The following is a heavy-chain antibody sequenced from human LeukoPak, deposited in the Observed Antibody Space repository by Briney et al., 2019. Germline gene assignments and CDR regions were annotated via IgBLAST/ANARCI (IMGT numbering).Heavy chain of an antibody. V-gene: IGHV3-30*04. D-gene: IGHD3-22*01. Sequence: GGSLRLSCAASGFTFSSYAMQWVRQAPGKGLEWVAVISYDGSNKYYADSVKGRFTISRDNSKNTLYLQMNSLRAEDTAVYYCAREWRGYYDSSGYLDYWGQGTLVTVSS. J-gene: IGHJ4*02. CDR2: ISYDGSNK. CDR3: AREWRGYYDSSGYLDY. CDR1: GFTFSSYA.